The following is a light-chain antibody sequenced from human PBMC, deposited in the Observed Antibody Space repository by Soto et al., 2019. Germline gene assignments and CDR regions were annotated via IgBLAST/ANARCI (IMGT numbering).Light chain of an antibody. CDR2: DVS. J-gene: IGLJ1*01. CDR1: SSDVVGYNY. V-gene: IGLV2-14*01. CDR3: SSYTTSNTRQIV. Sequence: QSALTQPASVSGSPGQSITISCTGTSSDVVGYNYVSWYQQHPGKAPKFMIYDVSNRPSGVSNRFSGSKSDNTASLTISGLQAEDEADYYCSSYTTSNTRQIVFGTGTKVTVL.